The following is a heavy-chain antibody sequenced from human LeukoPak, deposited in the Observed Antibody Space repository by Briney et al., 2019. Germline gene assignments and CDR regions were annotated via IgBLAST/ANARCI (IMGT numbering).Heavy chain of an antibody. CDR3: ARWTDIVVVPAARRGAFDI. CDR2: IYTSGST. Sequence: PSETLSLTCTVSGGSISSYYWSWIRQPPGKGLEWIGYIYTSGSTNYNPSLKSRVTISVDTSKNQFSLKLSSVTAADTAVYYCARWTDIVVVPAARRGAFDIWGQGTMVTVSS. V-gene: IGHV4-4*09. CDR1: GGSISSYY. J-gene: IGHJ3*02. D-gene: IGHD2-2*01.